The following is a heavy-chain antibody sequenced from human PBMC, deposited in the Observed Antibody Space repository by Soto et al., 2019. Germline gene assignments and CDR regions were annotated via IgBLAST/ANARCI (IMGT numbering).Heavy chain of an antibody. CDR3: RNSSRYSTDA. V-gene: IGHV4-39*01. CDR1: GGSITSSFY. CDR2: IYGTVNT. J-gene: IGHJ6*02. D-gene: IGHD6-13*01. Sequence: QLQLQESGPGLVKPSETLSLSCSVSGGSITSSFYWGWIRQPPGKGLEWIGSIYGTVNTYYNPSLKGRVTISADTSKNQFSLNLLSVTAADTAVYYCRNSSRYSTDAWGQGDTVTVSS.